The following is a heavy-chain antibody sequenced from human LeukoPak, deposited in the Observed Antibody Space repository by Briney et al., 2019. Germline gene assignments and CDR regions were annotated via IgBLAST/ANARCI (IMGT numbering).Heavy chain of an antibody. J-gene: IGHJ4*02. V-gene: IGHV4-59*01. CDR1: GGSISPYY. CDR2: THYSGST. Sequence: SETLSLTCPVSGGSISPYYWNWIRQPPRKGLEWIGYTHYSGSTNYNPSLKSRVTISVDTTKNQFSLKLTSVTAADTAVYYCARERYSSGRGLFDYWGQGTLVTVSS. CDR3: ARERYSSGRGLFDY. D-gene: IGHD3-22*01.